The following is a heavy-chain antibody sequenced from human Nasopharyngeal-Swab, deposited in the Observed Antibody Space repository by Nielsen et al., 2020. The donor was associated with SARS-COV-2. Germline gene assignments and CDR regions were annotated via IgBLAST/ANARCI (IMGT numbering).Heavy chain of an antibody. CDR2: IYHSGST. J-gene: IGHJ5*02. V-gene: IGHV4-4*02. Sequence: VRQAPGKGLEWIGYIYHSGSTNYNPSLKSRVTISVDKSKNQFSLKLSSVTAADTAVYYCARVVKSLDHITMVQGVRTLDPWGQGTLVTVSS. D-gene: IGHD3-10*01. CDR3: ARVVKSLDHITMVQGVRTLDP.